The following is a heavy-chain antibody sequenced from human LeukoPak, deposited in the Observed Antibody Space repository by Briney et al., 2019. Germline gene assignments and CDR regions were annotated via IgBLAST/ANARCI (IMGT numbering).Heavy chain of an antibody. J-gene: IGHJ4*02. CDR2: VSNDGGRT. CDR3: AKGRIVGATSFDY. Sequence: PGGSLRLSCAASGFTFSSYGMHWVRQAPGKGLEWVSGVSNDGGRTYYADSVKGRLTISRDTSKNSLYLQMNSLRAEDTAVYYCAKGRIVGATSFDYWGQGTLVTVSS. V-gene: IGHV3-23*01. CDR1: GFTFSSYG. D-gene: IGHD1-26*01.